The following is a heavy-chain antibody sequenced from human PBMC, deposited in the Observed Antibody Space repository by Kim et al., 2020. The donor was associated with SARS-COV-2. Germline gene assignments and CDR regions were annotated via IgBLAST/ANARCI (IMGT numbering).Heavy chain of an antibody. CDR3: AKVRDCNKTARQIDFYY. Sequence: GGSLRLSCAASGFTFSTYVMSWVRQAPRKGLEWVSAISGSGYPTHYADSVRGRFTISRDNSNNTLYLQMNSLRAEDTALYYCAKVRDCNKTARQIDFYY. J-gene: IGHJ4*01. CDR2: ISGSGYPT. V-gene: IGHV3-23*01. CDR1: GFTFSTYV. D-gene: IGHD2-15*01.